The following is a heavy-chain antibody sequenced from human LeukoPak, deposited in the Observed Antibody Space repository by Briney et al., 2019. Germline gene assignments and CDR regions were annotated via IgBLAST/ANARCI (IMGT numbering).Heavy chain of an antibody. CDR3: AKDSSGSSYNWFDP. CDR2: ISGSGDST. Sequence: GGSLRLSCAASGFTFSSYAMSWVRQAPGKGLEWVSAISGSGDSTYYADSVKGRFTISRDNSKNTLYLQMNSLRAEDTAVYYCAKDSSGSSYNWFDPWGQGTLVTVSS. D-gene: IGHD1-26*01. V-gene: IGHV3-23*01. J-gene: IGHJ5*02. CDR1: GFTFSSYA.